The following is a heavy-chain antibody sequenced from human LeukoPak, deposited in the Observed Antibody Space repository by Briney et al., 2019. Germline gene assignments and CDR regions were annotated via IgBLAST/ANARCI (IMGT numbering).Heavy chain of an antibody. CDR2: IGTSSTTI. Sequence: GGSLRLSCAASGFTFSGYTMNWVRQPPGKGLEWVSNIGTSSTTIYYADSVRGRFTISSDNAKNSLYLQMNSLRAEDTAVYYCATYSSLNRREFQYWGQGTLLTVSS. CDR1: GFTFSGYT. CDR3: ATYSSLNRREFQY. V-gene: IGHV3-48*01. D-gene: IGHD3-22*01. J-gene: IGHJ1*01.